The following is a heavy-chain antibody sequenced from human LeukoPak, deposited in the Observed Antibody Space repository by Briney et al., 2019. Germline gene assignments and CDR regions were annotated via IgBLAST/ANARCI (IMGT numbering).Heavy chain of an antibody. V-gene: IGHV3-74*01. CDR3: ARAGYSSGWYYFDY. D-gene: IGHD6-19*01. J-gene: IGHJ4*02. CDR2: SKNDGRST. CDR1: GFIFSNYG. Sequence: GGSLRLSCAASGFIFSNYGMHWVRQAPGKGLVWVSRSKNDGRSTSYADSVKGRFTISRDSAKNTLFLQMDSLRAEDTAVYYCARAGYSSGWYYFDYWGQGTLVTVSS.